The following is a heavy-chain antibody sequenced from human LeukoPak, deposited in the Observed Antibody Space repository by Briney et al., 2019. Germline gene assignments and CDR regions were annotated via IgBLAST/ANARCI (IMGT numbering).Heavy chain of an antibody. J-gene: IGHJ6*02. CDR2: IYYSGST. Sequence: PSETLSLTCTVSGGSISSYYWSWLRQPPGKGLEWIGYIYYSGSTNYNPSLKSRVTISVDTSKNQFSLKLSSVTAADTAVYYCARAIKNGMDVWGQGTTVTVSS. CDR3: ARAIKNGMDV. V-gene: IGHV4-59*01. CDR1: GGSISSYY.